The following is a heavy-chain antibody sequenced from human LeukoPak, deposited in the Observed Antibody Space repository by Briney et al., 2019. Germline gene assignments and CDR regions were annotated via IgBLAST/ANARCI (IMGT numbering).Heavy chain of an antibody. CDR3: ARSQRFLEWLLTDYYYYGMDV. J-gene: IGHJ6*02. V-gene: IGHV3-23*01. CDR1: GFTFSSYA. D-gene: IGHD3-3*01. Sequence: GGSLRLSCAASGFTFSSYAMHWVRQAPGKGLEWVSAISGSGGSTYYADSVKGRFTISRDNSKNTLYLQMNSLRAEDTAVYYCARSQRFLEWLLTDYYYYGMDVWGQGTTVTVSS. CDR2: ISGSGGST.